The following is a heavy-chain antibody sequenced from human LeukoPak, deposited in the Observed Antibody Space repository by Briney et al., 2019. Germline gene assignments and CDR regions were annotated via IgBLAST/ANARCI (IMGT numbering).Heavy chain of an antibody. CDR3: ARAWGYYDSSGYSKDGMDV. CDR2: FYGGGTI. CDR1: GFTVSSNY. D-gene: IGHD3-22*01. Sequence: GGSLRLSCAASGFTVSSNYMNWVRQAPGKGLEWVSVFYGGGTIYYADSVKGRFTISRDNAKNSLYLQMNSLRAEDTAVYYCARAWGYYDSSGYSKDGMDVWGQGTTVTVSS. J-gene: IGHJ6*02. V-gene: IGHV3-66*01.